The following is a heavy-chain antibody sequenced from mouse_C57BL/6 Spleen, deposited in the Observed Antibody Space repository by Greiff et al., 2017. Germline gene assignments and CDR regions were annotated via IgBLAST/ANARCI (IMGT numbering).Heavy chain of an antibody. CDR1: GYAFSSSW. V-gene: IGHV1-82*01. CDR3: ARYTVVAPYFDY. Sequence: VQLQQSGPELVKPGASVKISCKASGYAFSSSWMNWVKQRPGKGLEWIGRIYPGDGDTNYNGKFKAKATLTADKSSSTAYMQLSSLTSEDSAVYFFARYTVVAPYFDYWGQGTTLTVSS. CDR2: IYPGDGDT. D-gene: IGHD1-1*01. J-gene: IGHJ2*01.